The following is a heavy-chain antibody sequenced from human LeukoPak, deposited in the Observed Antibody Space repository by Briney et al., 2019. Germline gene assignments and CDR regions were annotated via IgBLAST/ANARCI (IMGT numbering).Heavy chain of an antibody. D-gene: IGHD3-10*01. CDR3: ARDPQLLWFGELLKSDGMDV. Sequence: ASVKVSCKASGYTFTGYYMHWVRQAPGQGLEWMGWINPNSGGTNYAQKFQGRVTMTRDTSISTAYMELSRLRSGDTAVYYCARDPQLLWFGELLKSDGMDVWGQGTTVTVSS. V-gene: IGHV1-2*02. J-gene: IGHJ6*02. CDR1: GYTFTGYY. CDR2: INPNSGGT.